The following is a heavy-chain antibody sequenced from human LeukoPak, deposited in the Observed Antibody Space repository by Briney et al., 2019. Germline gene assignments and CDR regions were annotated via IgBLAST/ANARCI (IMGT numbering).Heavy chain of an antibody. V-gene: IGHV3-23*01. CDR1: GFTFSSYA. Sequence: PGGSLRLSCAASGFTFSSYAMSWVRQAPGKGLEWVSAISGSGGSTYYADSVKGRFTISRDNSKNTLYLQMNSLRAEDTAVYYCAGYYYDSSGYYYDSAFDIWGQGTMVTVSS. CDR2: ISGSGGST. J-gene: IGHJ3*02. CDR3: AGYYYDSSGYYYDSAFDI. D-gene: IGHD3-22*01.